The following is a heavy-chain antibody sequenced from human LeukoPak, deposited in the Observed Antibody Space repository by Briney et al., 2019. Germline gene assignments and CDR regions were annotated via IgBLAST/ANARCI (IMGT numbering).Heavy chain of an antibody. CDR1: GFTFSSYA. CDR3: ARGMNPGYFDY. CDR2: IWYDGSNK. Sequence: GGSLRLSCAASGFTFSSYAMNWVRQAPGKGLEWVAVIWYDGSNKYYADSVKGRFTISRDNSKNTLYLQMNSLRAEDTAVYYCARGMNPGYFDYWGQGTLVTVSS. V-gene: IGHV3-33*08. D-gene: IGHD1-14*01. J-gene: IGHJ4*02.